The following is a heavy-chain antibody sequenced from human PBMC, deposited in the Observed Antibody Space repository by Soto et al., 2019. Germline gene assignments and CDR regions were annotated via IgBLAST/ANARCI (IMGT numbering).Heavy chain of an antibody. CDR2: ISYDGSNK. J-gene: IGHJ6*02. CDR3: AKDHMSTGSGWPYYHYGRDV. CDR1: GFTFSSYG. Sequence: QVQLVESGGGVVQPGRSLRLSCAASGFTFSSYGMHWVRQAPGKGLEWVAVISYDGSNKYYADSVKGRFTISRDNSKNTLYLQMNSLRAEDTAVYYCAKDHMSTGSGWPYYHYGRDVWGQGTTVTVSS. V-gene: IGHV3-30*18. D-gene: IGHD6-19*01.